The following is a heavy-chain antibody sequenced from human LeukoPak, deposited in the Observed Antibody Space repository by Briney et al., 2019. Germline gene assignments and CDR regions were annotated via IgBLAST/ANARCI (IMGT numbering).Heavy chain of an antibody. V-gene: IGHV4-61*02. J-gene: IGHJ4*02. CDR1: GGSISSGSYY. Sequence: PSETLSLTCTVSGGSISSGSYYWSWIRQPAGKGLEWIGRIYTSGSTNYNPSLKSRVTISVDTSKNQFSLKLSSVTAADTAVYYCAREPFNDYWGQGTLVTVSS. CDR3: AREPFNDY. CDR2: IYTSGST. D-gene: IGHD3-3*02.